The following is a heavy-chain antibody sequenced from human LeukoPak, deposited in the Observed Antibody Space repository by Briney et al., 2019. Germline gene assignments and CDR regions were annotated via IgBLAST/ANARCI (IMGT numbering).Heavy chain of an antibody. D-gene: IGHD5-18*01. CDR2: IYYSGST. V-gene: IGHV4-59*08. CDR3: ARHTLRGYSYGYYYYGMDV. J-gene: IGHJ6*02. Sequence: PSETLSLTCTVSGGSISSYYWSWIRQPPGKGLEWIGYIYYSGSTNYNPSLKSRVTISVDTSKNQFSLKLSSVTAADTAVYYCARHTLRGYSYGYYYYGMDVWGQGTTVTVSS. CDR1: GGSISSYY.